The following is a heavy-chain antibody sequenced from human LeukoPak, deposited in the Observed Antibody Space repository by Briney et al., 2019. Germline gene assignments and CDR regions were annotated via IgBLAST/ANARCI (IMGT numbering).Heavy chain of an antibody. CDR2: IRYDGSNK. CDR3: ATFTYYYDSSGYSQGDY. D-gene: IGHD3-22*01. CDR1: GFTFSSYG. V-gene: IGHV3-30*02. Sequence: GGSLRLSCAASGFTFSSYGMHWVRQAPGKGLEWVAFIRYDGSNKYYADSVKGRFTISRDNSKNTLYLQMNSLTAEDTAVYYCATFTYYYDSSGYSQGDYWGQGTLVTVSS. J-gene: IGHJ4*02.